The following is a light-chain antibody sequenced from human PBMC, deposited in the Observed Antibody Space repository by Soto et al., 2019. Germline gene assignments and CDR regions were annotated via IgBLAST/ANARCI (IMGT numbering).Light chain of an antibody. Sequence: QSALTQPASVSGSPGQSITISCTGTSSDVGGYNCVSWYQQHPGKAPKLMIYKVSNRPSGVSNRFSGSKSGNTASLTISGLQAEDESDYYCSSYTSSSTPYVFGTGTKVTVL. V-gene: IGLV2-14*01. CDR1: SSDVGGYNC. CDR3: SSYTSSSTPYV. CDR2: KVS. J-gene: IGLJ1*01.